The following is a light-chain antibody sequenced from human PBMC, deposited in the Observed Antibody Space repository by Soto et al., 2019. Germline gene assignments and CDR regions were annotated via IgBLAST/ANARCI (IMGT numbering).Light chain of an antibody. V-gene: IGKV1-27*01. J-gene: IGKJ2*01. Sequence: DIQMTQSPSSLSACGGDRVTITCRASQGISTYLAWYQQRPGEVPNLLIYAASTLQSGVPSRFSGSGSGTDFTLTISSLQPEDVATYYCQNYNSAPYTFGQGTKLEIK. CDR3: QNYNSAPYT. CDR1: QGISTY. CDR2: AAS.